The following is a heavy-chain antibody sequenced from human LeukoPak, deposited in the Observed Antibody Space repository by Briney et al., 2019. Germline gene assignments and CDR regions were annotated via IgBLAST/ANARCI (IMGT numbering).Heavy chain of an antibody. Sequence: SVKVSCKASGGTFSSYAISWVRQAPGQGLEWMGGIIPIFGTANYAQKFQGRVTITTDESTSTAYMELSSLRSEDTAVYFCASQSIAVAAFDIWGQGTMVTVSS. CDR3: ASQSIAVAAFDI. CDR2: IIPIFGTA. J-gene: IGHJ3*02. CDR1: GGTFSSYA. D-gene: IGHD6-19*01. V-gene: IGHV1-69*05.